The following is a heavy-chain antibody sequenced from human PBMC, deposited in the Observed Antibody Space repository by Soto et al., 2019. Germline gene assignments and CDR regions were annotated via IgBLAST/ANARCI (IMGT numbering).Heavy chain of an antibody. CDR3: ARPPHGMDV. CDR1: EFTLSDFW. V-gene: IGHV3-7*03. Sequence: GGSLRLSCVASEFTLSDFWMTWVRHLPGKGLEWVASIKQDGSEQYYLDSVRGRFIISRDNAKNTLYLQMNSLRVEDTAVYFCARPPHGMDVWGQGTTVTVSS. J-gene: IGHJ6*02. CDR2: IKQDGSEQ.